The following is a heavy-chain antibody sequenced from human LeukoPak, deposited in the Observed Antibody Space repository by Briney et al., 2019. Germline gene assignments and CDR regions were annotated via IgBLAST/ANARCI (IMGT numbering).Heavy chain of an antibody. CDR3: PREDSQGNWYFDL. D-gene: IGHD3-10*01. CDR2: IYSAGRT. J-gene: IGHJ2*01. CDR1: GFTVRSYY. V-gene: IGHV3-53*04. Sequence: GGAVRLSCAACGFTVRSYYMSWVRQAPGKGLEWVSVIYSAGRTYYAESVQGQFTIYRHHSQNTLYLQINNLRAEDTAVYYCPREDSQGNWYFDLLGRGALGTGSP.